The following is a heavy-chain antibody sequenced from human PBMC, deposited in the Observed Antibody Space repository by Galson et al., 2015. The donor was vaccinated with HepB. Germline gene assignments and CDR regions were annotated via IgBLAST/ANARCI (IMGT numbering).Heavy chain of an antibody. D-gene: IGHD5-12*01. CDR1: GGTFSSYT. CDR2: IIPILGIA. CDR3: AREWNTVATIRDWFDP. Sequence: SVKVSCKASGGTFSSYTISWVRQAPGQGLEWMGRIIPILGIANYAQKFQGRVTITADKSTSTAYMELSSLRSEDTAVYYCAREWNTVATIRDWFDPWGQGTLVTVSS. J-gene: IGHJ5*02. V-gene: IGHV1-69*04.